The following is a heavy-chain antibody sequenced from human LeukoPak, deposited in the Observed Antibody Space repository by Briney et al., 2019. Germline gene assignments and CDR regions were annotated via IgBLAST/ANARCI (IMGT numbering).Heavy chain of an antibody. CDR2: INHSGST. J-gene: IGHJ4*02. CDR3: ARGRLLWFGELAY. V-gene: IGHV4-34*01. D-gene: IGHD3-10*01. CDR1: GGSFSGYY. Sequence: SETLSLTCAVYGGSFSGYYWSWIRQPPGKGLEWIGEINHSGSTNYNPSLKSRVTILVDTSKNQFSLKLSSVTAADTAVYYCARGRLLWFGELAYWGQGTLVTVSS.